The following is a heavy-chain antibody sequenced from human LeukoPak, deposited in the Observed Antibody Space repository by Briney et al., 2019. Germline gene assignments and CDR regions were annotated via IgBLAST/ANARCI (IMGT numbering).Heavy chain of an antibody. J-gene: IGHJ6*03. CDR2: ISSSSSSI. V-gene: IGHV3-48*01. CDR1: GFTFSIYS. Sequence: GGSLRLSCAASGFTFSIYSMNWVRQAPGKGLEWVSYISSSSSSIYYADSVKGRFTISRDNAKNSLYLQMNSLRAEDTAVYYCARVSNAYDYYYMDVWGKGTTVTISS. D-gene: IGHD2-8*01. CDR3: ARVSNAYDYYYMDV.